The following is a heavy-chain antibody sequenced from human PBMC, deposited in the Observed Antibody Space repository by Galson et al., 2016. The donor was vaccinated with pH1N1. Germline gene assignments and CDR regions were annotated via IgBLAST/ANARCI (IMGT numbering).Heavy chain of an antibody. V-gene: IGHV3-30*04. Sequence: SLRLSCAASGFTFSTYAMHWVRQAPGKGLGWVAIISYDGSNKYYADSVRGRFTISRDNSKNTLYLQMNSLRAEDTAVDYCARDPQRLRFLEWGVRFDPWGQGTLGTVSS. CDR2: ISYDGSNK. J-gene: IGHJ5*02. D-gene: IGHD3-3*01. CDR3: ARDPQRLRFLEWGVRFDP. CDR1: GFTFSTYA.